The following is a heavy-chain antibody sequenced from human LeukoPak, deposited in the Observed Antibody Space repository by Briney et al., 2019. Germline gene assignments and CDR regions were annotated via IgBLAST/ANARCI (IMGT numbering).Heavy chain of an antibody. Sequence: PSETLSLTCTVSGGSISSSSYYWGWIRQPPGKGLEWIGSIYYSGSTYYNPSLKSRVTISVDTSKNQFSLKLSSVTAADTAVYYCARHPSGYSSGWGGYWGQGTLVTVSS. CDR1: GGSISSSSYY. J-gene: IGHJ4*02. CDR2: IYYSGST. D-gene: IGHD6-19*01. CDR3: ARHPSGYSSGWGGY. V-gene: IGHV4-39*01.